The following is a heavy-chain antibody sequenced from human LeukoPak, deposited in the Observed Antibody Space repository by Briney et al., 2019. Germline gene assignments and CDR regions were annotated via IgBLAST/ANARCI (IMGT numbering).Heavy chain of an antibody. CDR2: ISAYNGNT. Sequence: GDSVTLSCKASGYTFTSYGISWVRLAPADGLEWRGWISAYNGNTTYDKTPQGTVTMTTDTSTSTAYMELRSLRSDDTSVYDCARGGVYYDSSGYLHVDYWGQGTLVTVSS. CDR1: GYTFTSYG. D-gene: IGHD3-22*01. J-gene: IGHJ4*02. V-gene: IGHV1-18*01. CDR3: ARGGVYYDSSGYLHVDY.